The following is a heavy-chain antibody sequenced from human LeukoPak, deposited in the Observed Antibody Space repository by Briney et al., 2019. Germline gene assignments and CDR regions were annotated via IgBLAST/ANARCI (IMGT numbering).Heavy chain of an antibody. V-gene: IGHV4-59*12. CDR1: GGSMNNYY. Sequence: SETLSLTCTVSGGSMNNYYWSWLRQPPGEGLEWIAYIYSSGRTNYNPSLKSRVTISVDTSKNQLSLRLSSVTAADTAVYYCAREGEAVAGFDYWGQGTLVTVSS. D-gene: IGHD6-19*01. J-gene: IGHJ4*02. CDR2: IYSSGRT. CDR3: AREGEAVAGFDY.